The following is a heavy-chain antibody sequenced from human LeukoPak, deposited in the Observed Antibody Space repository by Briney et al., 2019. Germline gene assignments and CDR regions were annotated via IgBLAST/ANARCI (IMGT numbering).Heavy chain of an antibody. CDR3: VRGRSMDV. CDR2: IKPDGSER. Sequence: GGSLRLSCAASGFTFRSFWMIWVRQAPGKGLERVANIKPDGSERSYVDPVKGRFTISRDNARNSLYLQMNSLRVEDTAVYYCVRGRSMDVWGQGTTVTVSS. CDR1: GFTFRSFW. V-gene: IGHV3-7*01. J-gene: IGHJ6*02.